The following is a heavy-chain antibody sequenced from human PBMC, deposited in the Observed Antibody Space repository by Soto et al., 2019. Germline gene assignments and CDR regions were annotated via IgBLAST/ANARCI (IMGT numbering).Heavy chain of an antibody. CDR2: IYYSGIT. V-gene: IGHV4-39*01. Sequence: QLQLQESGPGLVKPSETLSLTCSVSGGSISSTSYYWGWIRQPPGKGLEFIGSIYYSGITSYSPSLKSRVTISVDTSKNQCSLKLTSVTAADTAMYYCARLGYFSNEDSDYWGQGTLVTVSS. CDR3: ARLGYFSNEDSDY. J-gene: IGHJ4*02. CDR1: GGSISSTSYY. D-gene: IGHD3-22*01.